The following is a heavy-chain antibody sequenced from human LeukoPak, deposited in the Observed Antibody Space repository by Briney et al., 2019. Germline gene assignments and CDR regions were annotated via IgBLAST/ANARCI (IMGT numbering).Heavy chain of an antibody. CDR1: GFTFDDYA. Sequence: PGGSLRLSCAASGFTFDDYAMHWVRQAPGKGLEWVSGISWNSGSIGYADSVKGRFTISRDNAKNSLYLQMNSLRAEDTALYYCAKDIGCSGGSCYSSVMWFDPWGQGTLVTVSS. D-gene: IGHD2-15*01. J-gene: IGHJ5*02. CDR2: ISWNSGSI. V-gene: IGHV3-9*01. CDR3: AKDIGCSGGSCYSSVMWFDP.